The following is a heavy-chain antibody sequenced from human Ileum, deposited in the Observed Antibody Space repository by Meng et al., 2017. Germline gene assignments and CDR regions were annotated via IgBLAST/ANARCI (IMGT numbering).Heavy chain of an antibody. Sequence: QVQLVQFGAEGKKPGASVKVSGKASGYIFTRYGIGWVRQAPGQGLEWMGWISAYSGNTKYAQKLQGRVTMTTDTSTSTAYMELRNLRSDDTAVYYCARDTVGTTLGDYWGQGTLVTVSS. J-gene: IGHJ4*02. CDR3: ARDTVGTTLGDY. CDR2: ISAYSGNT. V-gene: IGHV1-18*01. D-gene: IGHD4-23*01. CDR1: GYIFTRYG.